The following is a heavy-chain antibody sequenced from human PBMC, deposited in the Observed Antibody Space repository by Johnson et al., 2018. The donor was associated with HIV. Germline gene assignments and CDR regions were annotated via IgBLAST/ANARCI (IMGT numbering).Heavy chain of an antibody. CDR1: GFTFSTYG. D-gene: IGHD3-3*01. Sequence: QEQLVESGGGVVQPGRSLRLSCIASGFTFSTYGMHWVRQAPGKGLQWVALLSYDGNNNYYSDPVQGRFTISRDNSKNTLYLHMNNLKAEDTAVYHCAKGYYDSSFGLDMWGQGTMVIVSS. V-gene: IGHV3-30*18. J-gene: IGHJ3*02. CDR3: AKGYYDSSFGLDM. CDR2: LSYDGNNN.